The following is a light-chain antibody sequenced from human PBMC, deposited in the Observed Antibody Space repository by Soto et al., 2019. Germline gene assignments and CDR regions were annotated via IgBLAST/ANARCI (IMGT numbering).Light chain of an antibody. V-gene: IGLV2-14*01. Sequence: QSVLAEPAWVSVSPGQSITSSCTGSSSDIGDYDYVSWYQQHPGKAPKVLISEVSNRPSGVSNRFSGSKSGNTASLTISGLQAEDEADYYCNSYATGNTRVFGTGTKVTVL. CDR3: NSYATGNTRV. CDR1: SSDIGDYDY. CDR2: EVS. J-gene: IGLJ1*01.